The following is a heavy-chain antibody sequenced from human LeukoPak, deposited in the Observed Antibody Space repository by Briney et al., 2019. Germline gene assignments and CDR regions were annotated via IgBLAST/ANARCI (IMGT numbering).Heavy chain of an antibody. Sequence: GGSLRLSCAASGFTFSNAWMSWVRQAPGKGLEWVGRIKSKTDGGTTDYAAPVKGRFTISRDDSKNTLYLQMNSLKTEDTAVYYCTTQRSTVTTDNAFDIWGQGTMVTVSS. CDR1: GFTFSNAW. CDR3: TTQRSTVTTDNAFDI. CDR2: IKSKTDGGTT. J-gene: IGHJ3*02. V-gene: IGHV3-15*01. D-gene: IGHD4-17*01.